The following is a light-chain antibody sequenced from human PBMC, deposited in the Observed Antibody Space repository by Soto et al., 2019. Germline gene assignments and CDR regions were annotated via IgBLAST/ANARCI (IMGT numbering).Light chain of an antibody. CDR2: DAS. J-gene: IGKJ1*01. V-gene: IGKV3-15*01. Sequence: EIVMTQSPVTLSVSPGERATLSCRASQTIRSDLAWYQQKPGQAPRLLISDASTRATGIPARFNGSGSGTEFTLAISSLQSEDFAIYYCQQYNNWPPKTFGQGTKVDIK. CDR3: QQYNNWPPKT. CDR1: QTIRSD.